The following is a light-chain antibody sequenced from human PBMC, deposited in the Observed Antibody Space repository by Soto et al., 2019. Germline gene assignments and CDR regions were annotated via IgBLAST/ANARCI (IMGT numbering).Light chain of an antibody. CDR2: DNN. J-gene: IGLJ2*01. CDR1: SSNIGINT. CDR3: AAWDDSLNGVV. Sequence: QSVLTQPPSASGTPGQRVTISCSGSSSNIGINTVNWYQQLPGTAPKLLIYDNNQRPSGVPDRFSGSKSGTSASLAISGLQSEDEADYYCAAWDDSLNGVVFGXXXXLTVL. V-gene: IGLV1-44*01.